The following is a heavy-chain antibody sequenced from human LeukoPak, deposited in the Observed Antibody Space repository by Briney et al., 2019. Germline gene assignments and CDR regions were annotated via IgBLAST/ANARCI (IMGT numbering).Heavy chain of an antibody. V-gene: IGHV3-23*01. D-gene: IGHD6-19*01. CDR1: EFTFDNYA. J-gene: IGHJ4*02. Sequence: GGSLRLSCAASEFTFDNYAMSWVRQAPGKGLEWVSVISGSGGSTYYADSVKGRFTISRDNSKNTLYLQMNSLRAEDTAVYYCAKTGRVIAVAGTAFDYWGQGTLVTVSS. CDR3: AKTGRVIAVAGTAFDY. CDR2: ISGSGGST.